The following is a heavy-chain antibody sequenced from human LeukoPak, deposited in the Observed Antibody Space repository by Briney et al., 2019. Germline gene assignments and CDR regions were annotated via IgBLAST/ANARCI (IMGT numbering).Heavy chain of an antibody. CDR2: TSGSGVNS. Sequence: GGSLRLSCAASGFTVSGNYMSWVRQAPGKGLEWVAATSGSGVNSYYADSVRGRFTISRDNSQNTLYLQMDSLRAEDTALYYCAKEYSGYDFDYWGQGTLVTVSS. V-gene: IGHV3-23*01. CDR3: AKEYSGYDFDY. CDR1: GFTVSGNY. D-gene: IGHD5-12*01. J-gene: IGHJ4*02.